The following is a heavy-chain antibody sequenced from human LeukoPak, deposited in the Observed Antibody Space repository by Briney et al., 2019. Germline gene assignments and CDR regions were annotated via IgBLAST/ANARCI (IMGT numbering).Heavy chain of an antibody. CDR1: GGSISSYY. CDR2: IYYSGST. CDR3: ARVKKFFQKVPAAYSHYYYYGMDV. D-gene: IGHD2-2*01. Sequence: SETLSLTCTVSGGSISSYYWSWIRQPPGKGLEWIGYIYYSGSTNYNPSLKSRVTISVDTSKNQFSLKLSSVTAADTAVYYCARVKKFFQKVPAAYSHYYYYGMDVWGQGTTVTVSS. V-gene: IGHV4-59*01. J-gene: IGHJ6*02.